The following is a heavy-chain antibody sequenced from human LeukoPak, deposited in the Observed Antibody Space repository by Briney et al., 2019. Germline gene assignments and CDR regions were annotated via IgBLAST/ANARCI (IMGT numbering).Heavy chain of an antibody. D-gene: IGHD3-10*02. J-gene: IGHJ6*04. V-gene: IGHV3-48*03. Sequence: GGSLRLSCAASGFTFNTYGMSWVRHAPGKGLEWVSYISSSGSTIYYAHSLKGRFTISRDNAKNSLYLQMNSLRAEDTAVYYCAELGITMIGGVWGKGTTVTISS. CDR1: GFTFNTYG. CDR2: ISSSGSTI. CDR3: AELGITMIGGV.